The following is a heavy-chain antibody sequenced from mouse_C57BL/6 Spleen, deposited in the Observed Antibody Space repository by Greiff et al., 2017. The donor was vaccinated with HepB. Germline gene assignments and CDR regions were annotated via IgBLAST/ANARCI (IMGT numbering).Heavy chain of an antibody. CDR2: ISDGGSYT. D-gene: IGHD2-3*01. J-gene: IGHJ2*01. CDR3: ARDQDYDGYSGYFDY. V-gene: IGHV5-4*01. Sequence: EVQLVESGGGLVKPGGSLKLSCAASGFTFSSYAMSWVRQTPEKRLEWVATISDGGSYTYYPDNVKGRFTISRDNAKNNLYLQMSHLKSEDTAMYYCARDQDYDGYSGYFDYWGQGTTLTVSS. CDR1: GFTFSSYA.